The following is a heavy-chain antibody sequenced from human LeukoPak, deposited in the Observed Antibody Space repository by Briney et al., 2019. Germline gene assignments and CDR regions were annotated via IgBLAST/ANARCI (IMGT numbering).Heavy chain of an antibody. V-gene: IGHV3-23*01. CDR1: GFTFSSYA. CDR2: ISGSGDST. D-gene: IGHD1-26*01. J-gene: IGHJ4*02. Sequence: GSPRLSCAASGFTFSSYAMSWVCQAPGKGLEWVSTISGSGDSTYYADSVKGRFTISRDNSKNTLYRQMNSLRAEDTAVYYCARGKSGSYHRDYFDYCGQGALVSVSS. CDR3: ARGKSGSYHRDYFDY.